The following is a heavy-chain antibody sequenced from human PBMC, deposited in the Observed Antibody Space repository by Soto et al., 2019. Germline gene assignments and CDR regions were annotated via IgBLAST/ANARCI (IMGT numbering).Heavy chain of an antibody. CDR2: IIPILGIA. J-gene: IGHJ5*02. D-gene: IGHD3-22*01. CDR1: GGTFSSYT. V-gene: IGHV1-69*08. CDR3: AREGVYYYDSSGCYNWFDP. Sequence: QVQLVQSGAEVKKPGSSVKVSCKASGGTFSSYTISWVRQAPGQGLEWMGRIIPILGIANYAQKFQGRVTITADKHTSTAYMELSSLSTEDTAVYYCAREGVYYYDSSGCYNWFDPWGQGTLVTVSS.